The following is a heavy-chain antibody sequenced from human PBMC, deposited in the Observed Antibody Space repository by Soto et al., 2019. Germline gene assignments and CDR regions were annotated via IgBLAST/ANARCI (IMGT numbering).Heavy chain of an antibody. Sequence: GESLKISCKGSGYSFTSYWISWVRKMPGKGLEWMGRIDPSDSYTNYSPSFQGHVTISADKSISTAYLQWSSLKASDTAMYYCARRVVVAATHYYYYYGMDVWGQGTTVTVSS. CDR3: ARRVVVAATHYYYYYGMDV. CDR1: GYSFTSYW. V-gene: IGHV5-10-1*01. CDR2: IDPSDSYT. J-gene: IGHJ6*02. D-gene: IGHD2-15*01.